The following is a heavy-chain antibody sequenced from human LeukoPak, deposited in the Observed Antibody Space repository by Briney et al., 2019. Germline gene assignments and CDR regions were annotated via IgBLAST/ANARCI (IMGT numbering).Heavy chain of an antibody. CDR3: VRDWEGFNFDI. Sequence: SETLSLPCTVSGGSVSSYYWSWVRQPPGEGLEWIAYVYNSGTTNYNPSLKSRVTISVDRSKNQFSLKMNSVTAADTAVYYCVRDWEGFNFDIWGQGTMVTVSS. CDR2: VYNSGTT. V-gene: IGHV4-59*02. CDR1: GGSVSSYY. J-gene: IGHJ3*02. D-gene: IGHD1-26*01.